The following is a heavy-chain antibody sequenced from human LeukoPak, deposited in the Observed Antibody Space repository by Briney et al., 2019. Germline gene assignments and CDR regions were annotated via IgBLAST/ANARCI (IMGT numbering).Heavy chain of an antibody. J-gene: IGHJ3*02. Sequence: GGSLRLSCAASGFTFSSYWMHWVRQAPGKGLVWVSRINSDGSSTSYADSVKGRFTISRDNAKNTLYLQMNSLRAEDTAVYYCARVYSGSYPEAFDIWGQGTMVTVSS. CDR2: INSDGSST. V-gene: IGHV3-74*01. D-gene: IGHD1-26*01. CDR3: ARVYSGSYPEAFDI. CDR1: GFTFSSYW.